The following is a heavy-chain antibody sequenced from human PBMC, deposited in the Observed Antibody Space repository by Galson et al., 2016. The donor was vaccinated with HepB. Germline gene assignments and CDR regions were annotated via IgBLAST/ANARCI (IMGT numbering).Heavy chain of an antibody. V-gene: IGHV4-61*02. Sequence: TLSLTCTVPSGSISSGSHYWSWIRQPAGKGLEYIGRVYTSGHTNYNPSLESRVSISVDTSKNQFSLKLSSVTAADTAVYYCTRTYYDFWSGYPAGDYWGQGTLVTVSS. CDR2: VYTSGHT. CDR1: SGSISSGSHY. D-gene: IGHD3-3*01. CDR3: TRTYYDFWSGYPAGDY. J-gene: IGHJ4*02.